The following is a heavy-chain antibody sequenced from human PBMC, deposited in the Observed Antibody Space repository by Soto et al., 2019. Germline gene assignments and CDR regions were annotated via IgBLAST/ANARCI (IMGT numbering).Heavy chain of an antibody. J-gene: IGHJ5*02. D-gene: IGHD1-1*01. V-gene: IGHV4-4*07. CDR3: VRDGTKTLRDWFDP. CDR1: GASISGFY. Sequence: PSETLSLPCTVSGASISGFYWSWIRKSARKGREWIGRIYATGTTDYNPSLKSRVMMSVDTSKKQFSLKLRSVTAADTAVYYCVRDGTKTLRDWFDPWGQGISVTVS. CDR2: IYATGTT.